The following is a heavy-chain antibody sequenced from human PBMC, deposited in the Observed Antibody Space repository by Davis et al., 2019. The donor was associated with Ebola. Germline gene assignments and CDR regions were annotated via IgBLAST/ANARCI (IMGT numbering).Heavy chain of an antibody. D-gene: IGHD1-26*01. CDR1: LYIPNHSP. CDR3: ARTSIVESTTTASDI. Sequence: SVTVPRLASLYIPNHSPSSWVRHAPGQGREGLGWISSYNGNTAYAQRLQGRVTMNIDTSTGTAYMELRSLRSHDTAVYFWARTSIVESTTTASDIWGKGTMVTVSS. CDR2: ISSYNGNT. V-gene: IGHV1-18*01. J-gene: IGHJ3*02.